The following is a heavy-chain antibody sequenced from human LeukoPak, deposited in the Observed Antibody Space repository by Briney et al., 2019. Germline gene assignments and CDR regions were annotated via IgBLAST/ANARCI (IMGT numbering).Heavy chain of an antibody. CDR3: ARVLRSSGSPDY. CDR2: INHSGST. D-gene: IGHD3-22*01. V-gene: IGHV4-34*01. Sequence: SETLSLTCAVYGGSFSGYYWSWIRQPPGKGLEWIGEINHSGSTNYNPSLKSRVTISVDTSKNQFSLKLSSVTAADTAVYYCARVLRSSGSPDYWGQGTLVTVSS. CDR1: GGSFSGYY. J-gene: IGHJ4*02.